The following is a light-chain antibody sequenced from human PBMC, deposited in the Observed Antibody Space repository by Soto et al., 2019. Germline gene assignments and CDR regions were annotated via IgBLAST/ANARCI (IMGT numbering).Light chain of an antibody. Sequence: QSALTQPASVSGSPGQSITISCTGTSSDVGGYNYVSWYQQHPAKAPKLMIYEVSNRPSGVSHRFSGSKSGNTASLTITGLQAEDEADYYCFSYTTSSTLVFGGGPKLTVL. J-gene: IGLJ3*02. CDR3: FSYTTSSTLV. CDR1: SSDVGGYNY. V-gene: IGLV2-14*01. CDR2: EVS.